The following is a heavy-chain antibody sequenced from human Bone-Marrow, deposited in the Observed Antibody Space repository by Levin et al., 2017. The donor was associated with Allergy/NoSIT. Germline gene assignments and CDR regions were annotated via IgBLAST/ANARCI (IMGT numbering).Heavy chain of an antibody. Sequence: GESLKISCAASGFTFSSYWMHWVRQAPGKGLVWVSRINSDGSSTSYADSVKGRFTISRDNAKNTLYLQMNSLRAEDTAVYYCAREVSGSFNWFDPWGQGTLVTVSS. V-gene: IGHV3-74*01. CDR2: INSDGSST. D-gene: IGHD3-10*01. J-gene: IGHJ5*02. CDR3: AREVSGSFNWFDP. CDR1: GFTFSSYW.